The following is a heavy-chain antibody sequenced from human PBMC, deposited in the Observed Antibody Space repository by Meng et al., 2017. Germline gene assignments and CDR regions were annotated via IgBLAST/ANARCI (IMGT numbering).Heavy chain of an antibody. CDR3: ARSGLTWASFDP. CDR1: GFSIFSYP. CDR2: TNASNNNT. V-gene: IGHV1-3*01. Sequence: CGVDVKRCAAAVSGACTASGFSIFSYPLLGERQGTGQRFEWTISTNASNNNTADSEKCRVTISRDQYKSALYPYVRSLRPEYTAVYYYARSGLTWASFDPWGQETLVTVSS. J-gene: IGHJ5*02. D-gene: IGHD1-26*01.